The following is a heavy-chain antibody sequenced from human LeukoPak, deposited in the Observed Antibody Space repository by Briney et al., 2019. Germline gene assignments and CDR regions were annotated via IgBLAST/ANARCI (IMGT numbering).Heavy chain of an antibody. D-gene: IGHD2-2*03. CDR3: VSGYCSSTTCYRGAY. CDR1: GFTFGNYW. Sequence: GGSLRLSCAASGFTFGNYWMHWVRQAPGKGLLWVSRISDDGSSANYADSVQGRFTISRDNAKNTVYLQMHSLRAEDTAVYYCVSGYCSSTTCYRGAYWGQGTLVTVSS. V-gene: IGHV3-74*01. J-gene: IGHJ4*02. CDR2: ISDDGSSA.